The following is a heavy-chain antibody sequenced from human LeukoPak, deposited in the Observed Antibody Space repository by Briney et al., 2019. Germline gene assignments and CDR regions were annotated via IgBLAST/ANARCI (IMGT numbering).Heavy chain of an antibody. Sequence: PGGSLRLSGAASGFTFSSYGMHWVRQAPGKGLEWVAVISYDGSNKYYADSVKGRFTISRDNSKNTLYLQMNSLRAEDTAVYYCAKDGKSTGAADVWGKGTTVTVSS. CDR2: ISYDGSNK. V-gene: IGHV3-30*18. CDR1: GFTFSSYG. D-gene: IGHD2/OR15-2a*01. J-gene: IGHJ6*04. CDR3: AKDGKSTGAADV.